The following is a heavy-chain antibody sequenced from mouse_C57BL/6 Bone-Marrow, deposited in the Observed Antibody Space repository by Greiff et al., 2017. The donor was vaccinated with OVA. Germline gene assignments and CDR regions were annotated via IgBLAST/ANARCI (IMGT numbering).Heavy chain of an antibody. J-gene: IGHJ1*03. CDR2: IYPGGGYT. V-gene: IGHV1-63*01. D-gene: IGHD3-1*01. CDR1: GYTFTNYW. CDR3: ARAGWDWYFDV. Sequence: VQLQQSGAELVRPGTSVKMSCKASGYTFTNYWIGWAKQRPGHGLEWIGDIYPGGGYTNYNEKFKGKATLTADKYSSTAYMQFSSLTSEDSAIYYCARAGWDWYFDVWGTGTTVTVSS.